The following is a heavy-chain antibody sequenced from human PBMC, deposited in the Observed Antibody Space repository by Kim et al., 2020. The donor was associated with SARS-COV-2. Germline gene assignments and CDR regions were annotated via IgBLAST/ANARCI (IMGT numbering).Heavy chain of an antibody. D-gene: IGHD3-10*01. CDR3: ATSGYGSGTAWKP. CDR1: GGSFSGYY. J-gene: IGHJ5*02. V-gene: IGHV4-34*01. CDR2: INHSGST. Sequence: SETLSLTCAVYGGSFSGYYWSWIRQPPGKGLEWIGEINHSGSTNYNPSLKSRVTTSVDTSKNQFSLKLSSVTAADTAVYYCATSGYGSGTAWKPRGQGTLVTVSS.